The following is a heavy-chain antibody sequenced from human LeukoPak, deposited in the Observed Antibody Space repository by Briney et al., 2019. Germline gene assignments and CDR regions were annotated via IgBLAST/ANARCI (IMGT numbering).Heavy chain of an antibody. Sequence: GESLKISCKGSGYSFTSYWIGWVRQMPGKGLEWMGIIYPGDSDTRHSPSFQGQVTISADKSISTAYLQWSSLKASDTAMYYCARGEAAAGHVIDYWGQGTLVTVSS. V-gene: IGHV5-51*01. J-gene: IGHJ4*02. CDR2: IYPGDSDT. CDR1: GYSFTSYW. D-gene: IGHD6-13*01. CDR3: ARGEAAAGHVIDY.